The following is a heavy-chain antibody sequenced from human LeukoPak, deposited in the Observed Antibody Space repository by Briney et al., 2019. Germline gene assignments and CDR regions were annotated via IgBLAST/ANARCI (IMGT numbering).Heavy chain of an antibody. CDR1: GFTFSSYS. J-gene: IGHJ4*02. Sequence: PGGSLRLSCAASGFTFSSYSMNWVCQAPRKGVERGSYISGSSRTIYYADSVKGRFTISRDNAKNSLYLQMDSLRDEDAAIYYCASLYAYAYQEDDYWGQGTLVTVSS. V-gene: IGHV3-48*02. D-gene: IGHD3-16*01. CDR3: ASLYAYAYQEDDY. CDR2: ISGSSRTI.